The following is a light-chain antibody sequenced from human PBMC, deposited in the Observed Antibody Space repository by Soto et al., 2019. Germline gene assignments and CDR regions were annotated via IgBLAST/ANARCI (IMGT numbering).Light chain of an antibody. V-gene: IGKV3-20*01. J-gene: IGKJ2*01. Sequence: EIVLTQSPDTLYLSPGERATLSCRASQSVSSNFLAWYQQKTGQGPRLLIYGASSRVTGIPDRFSGSGSGTDFTLSISRLEPEDFAVYYCQQYSSSPYTFGQGTKLEIK. CDR3: QQYSSSPYT. CDR2: GAS. CDR1: QSVSSNF.